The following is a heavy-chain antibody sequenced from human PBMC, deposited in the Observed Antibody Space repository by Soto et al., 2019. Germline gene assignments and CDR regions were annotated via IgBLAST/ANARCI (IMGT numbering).Heavy chain of an antibody. J-gene: IGHJ4*02. CDR1: GFRFRDNG. Sequence: QVQLVESGGGVVQPGTSLRLSCAASGFRFRDNGMHWVRQAPGKGLEWVAVISNDGRDKYYADSVKGRFTIARDNSKXXXXXXXXXXXXXXXXXXXXXXXXXXXWSLDYWGQGTLVSVSS. V-gene: IGHV3-30*03. D-gene: IGHD2-8*02. CDR3: XXXXXXXWSLDY. CDR2: ISNDGRDK.